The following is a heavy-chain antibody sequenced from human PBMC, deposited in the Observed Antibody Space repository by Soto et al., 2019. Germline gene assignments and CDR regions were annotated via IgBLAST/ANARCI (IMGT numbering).Heavy chain of an antibody. D-gene: IGHD2-21*01. V-gene: IGHV3-48*02. CDR3: TRDPIRGDGYVFDY. CDR1: GFDFSECN. CDR2: ISRGGDTI. J-gene: IGHJ4*02. Sequence: LRLSCAASGFDFSECNMNWVRQAPGKGLEWISYISRGGDTIYYADSVEGRFTVSRDNTNNSLFLVMNSLRDEDTAVYYCTRDPIRGDGYVFDYWGQGTMVTVSS.